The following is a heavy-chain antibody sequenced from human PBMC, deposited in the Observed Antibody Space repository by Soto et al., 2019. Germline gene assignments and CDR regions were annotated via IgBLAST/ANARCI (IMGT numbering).Heavy chain of an antibody. D-gene: IGHD6-6*01. CDR1: GFTFSSYA. V-gene: IGHV3-23*01. J-gene: IGHJ6*02. CDR3: AKVGSIAARGYYYGMDV. Sequence: PGGSLRLSCAASGFTFSSYAMSWVRQAPGKGLEWVSAISGSGGSTYYADSVKGRFTISRDNSKNTLYLQMNSLRAEDTAVYYCAKVGSIAARGYYYGMDVWGQGTTVTV. CDR2: ISGSGGST.